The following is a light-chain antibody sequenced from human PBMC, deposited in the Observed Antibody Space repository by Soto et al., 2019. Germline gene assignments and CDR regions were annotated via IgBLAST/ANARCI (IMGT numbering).Light chain of an antibody. CDR2: DAS. J-gene: IGKJ1*01. CDR1: QSIGRW. Sequence: DLQMTQSPSTLSASVGDTVTVTCRASQSIGRWLAWYQQKPGKTPKRLIFDASTLENGLPARFSGSRSGPELSLTISSLQPDDFATYYCQQYYSYWTLGQGTKVDI. CDR3: QQYYSYWT. V-gene: IGKV1-5*01.